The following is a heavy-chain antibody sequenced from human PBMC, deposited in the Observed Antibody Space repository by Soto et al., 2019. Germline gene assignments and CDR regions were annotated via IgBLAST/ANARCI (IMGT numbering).Heavy chain of an antibody. CDR1: GGTFSSYA. V-gene: IGHV1-69*01. D-gene: IGHD2-2*01. CDR2: IIPIFGTA. CDR3: AREXRVPAALNPNYYYGMDV. Sequence: AVKVSCKASGGTFSSYAISWVRQAPGQGLEWMGGIIPIFGTANYAQKFQGRVTITADESTSTAYMELSSLRSEDTAVYYCAREXRVPAALNPNYYYGMDVWGQGTTVTVSS. J-gene: IGHJ6*01.